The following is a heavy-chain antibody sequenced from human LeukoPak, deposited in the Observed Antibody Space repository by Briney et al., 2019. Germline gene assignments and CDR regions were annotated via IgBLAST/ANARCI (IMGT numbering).Heavy chain of an antibody. D-gene: IGHD5-18*01. CDR3: ARVLRAASWRSYDY. CDR1: GVSFSGYY. V-gene: IGHV4-59*01. CDR2: IYYNGDT. Sequence: SETLSLTCAVYGVSFSGYYWSWIRQPPGKGLEWIGYIYYNGDTNYNPSLKSRVIISIDTSSNQFSLRLNSMTAADTAVYYCARVLRAASWRSYDYWGQGSLVTVSS. J-gene: IGHJ4*02.